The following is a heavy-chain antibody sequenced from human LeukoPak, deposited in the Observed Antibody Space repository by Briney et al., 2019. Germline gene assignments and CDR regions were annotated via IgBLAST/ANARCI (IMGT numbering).Heavy chain of an antibody. CDR3: VRGPYCSGGSCNGHFDY. V-gene: IGHV3-13*01. Sequence: GGSLRLSCAASGFTFSDYDVYWVRQSTGKGLEWVSAIGTAGDTYYPGSVKGRFTISRENAKNSLYLQMNSLSVGDTAVYYCVRGPYCSGGSCNGHFDYWGQGTLVTVSS. CDR2: IGTAGDT. J-gene: IGHJ4*02. CDR1: GFTFSDYD. D-gene: IGHD2-15*01.